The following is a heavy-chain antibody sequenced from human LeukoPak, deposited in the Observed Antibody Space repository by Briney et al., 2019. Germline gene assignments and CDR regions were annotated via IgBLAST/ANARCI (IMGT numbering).Heavy chain of an antibody. CDR3: ARGDGDSDSNGVLMGWFDP. D-gene: IGHD3-22*01. J-gene: IGHJ5*02. V-gene: IGHV1-46*04. CDR1: GYTFTAYY. Sequence: GASVKVSCKASGYTFTAYYMHWVRQAPGQGLEWMGVIDPGGGSTSYAQRLQDRVTMTSDTSTSTVYMELSSLRSEDTAVYYCARGDGDSDSNGVLMGWFDPWGQGTLVTVSS. CDR2: IDPGGGST.